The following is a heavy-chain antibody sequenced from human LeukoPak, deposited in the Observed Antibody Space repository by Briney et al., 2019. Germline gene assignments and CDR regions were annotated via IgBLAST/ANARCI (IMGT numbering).Heavy chain of an antibody. D-gene: IGHD6-13*01. V-gene: IGHV4-59*01. CDR2: IYYSGTT. J-gene: IGHJ6*02. CDR1: GGSINNYY. Sequence: PSETLSLTCTVSGGSINNYYWSWIRQPPGKGLEWIGYIYYSGTTIYNSSLKSRVTISLDASKDQFFLKLTSVTEADTAVYYCARSQQLVYKYGMDVWGQGTTVTVS. CDR3: ARSQQLVYKYGMDV.